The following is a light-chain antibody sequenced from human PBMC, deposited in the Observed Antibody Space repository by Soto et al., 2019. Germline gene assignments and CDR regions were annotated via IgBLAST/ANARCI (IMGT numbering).Light chain of an antibody. CDR2: DAS. J-gene: IGKJ5*01. CDR3: HQRNMWPPIT. V-gene: IGKV3-11*01. CDR1: QSVSTY. Sequence: EIVLTQSPVTLSLSPGERATLSCRASQSVSTYLAWYQVKPGQAPRLLIYDASSRASGVPARFSGSGSGTDFTLTISSLEPEDFAVYYCHQRNMWPPITFGQGTRLESK.